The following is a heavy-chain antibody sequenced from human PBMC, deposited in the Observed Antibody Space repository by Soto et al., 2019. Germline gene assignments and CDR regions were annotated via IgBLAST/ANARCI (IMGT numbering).Heavy chain of an antibody. J-gene: IGHJ4*02. CDR1: GGTFSSYA. D-gene: IGHD7-27*01. CDR3: ARELTGTLTNSVFDY. Sequence: QVQLVQSGAEVKKPGSLVKVSCKASGGTFSSYAISWVRQAPGQGLEWMGGIIPIFGTANYAQKFQGRVTITADKSTSTAYMELSSLRSEDTAVYYCARELTGTLTNSVFDYWGQGTLVTVSS. CDR2: IIPIFGTA. V-gene: IGHV1-69*06.